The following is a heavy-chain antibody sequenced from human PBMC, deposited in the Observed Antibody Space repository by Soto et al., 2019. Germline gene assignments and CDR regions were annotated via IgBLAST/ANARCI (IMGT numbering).Heavy chain of an antibody. D-gene: IGHD6-13*01. CDR3: AKDRGSSWYFDY. Sequence: QVQLVESGGGVVQPGRSLRLSCAASGFTFSSYGMHWVRQAAGKGLEWVAVISYDGSNKYYADSVKGRFTISRDNSKNTLYLQMNSLRAEDTAVYYCAKDRGSSWYFDYWGQGTLVTVSS. J-gene: IGHJ4*02. V-gene: IGHV3-30*18. CDR1: GFTFSSYG. CDR2: ISYDGSNK.